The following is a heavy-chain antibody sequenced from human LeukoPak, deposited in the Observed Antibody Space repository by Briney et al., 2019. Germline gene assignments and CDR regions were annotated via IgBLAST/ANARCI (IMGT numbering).Heavy chain of an antibody. J-gene: IGHJ4*02. CDR2: MSGSGGGT. CDR3: AKRGVVIRVILVGFYKEAYYFDS. CDR1: GITLSNYG. D-gene: IGHD3-22*01. V-gene: IGHV3-23*01. Sequence: GGSLRLSCAVSGITLSNYGMNWVRKAPGKGLEWVAGMSGSGGGTNYADSVKGRFTVSRDNSKNTLYLQMKSLRAEDTAVYFCAKRGVVIRVILVGFYKEAYYFDSWGQGALVTVSS.